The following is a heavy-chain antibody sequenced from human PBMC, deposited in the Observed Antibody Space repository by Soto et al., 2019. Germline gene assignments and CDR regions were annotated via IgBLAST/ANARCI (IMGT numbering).Heavy chain of an antibody. J-gene: IGHJ4*02. CDR1: GGSISSSSYY. D-gene: IGHD6-19*01. CDR3: ARHSGVAVAGNYFDY. Sequence: TLSLTCTVSGGSISSSSYYWGWICQPPGKGLEWIGSIYYSGSTYYNPSLKSRVTISVDTSKNQFSLKLSSVTAADTAVYYCARHSGVAVAGNYFDYWGQGTLVTVSS. V-gene: IGHV4-39*01. CDR2: IYYSGST.